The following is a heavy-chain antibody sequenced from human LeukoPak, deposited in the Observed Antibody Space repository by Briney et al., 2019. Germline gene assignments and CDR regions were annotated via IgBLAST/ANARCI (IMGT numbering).Heavy chain of an antibody. Sequence: SETLSLSCTVSGGSISSSSYYWGWIRQPPGKGLEWIGSIYYSGSTYYNPSLKSRVTISVDTSKNQFSLKLSSVTAADTAVYYCARDSGGSWFDYWGQGTLVTVSS. D-gene: IGHD6-13*01. CDR2: IYYSGST. V-gene: IGHV4-39*07. J-gene: IGHJ4*02. CDR1: GGSISSSSYY. CDR3: ARDSGGSWFDY.